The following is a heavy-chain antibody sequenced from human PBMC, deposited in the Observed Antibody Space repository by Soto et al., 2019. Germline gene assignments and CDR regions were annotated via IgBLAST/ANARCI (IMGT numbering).Heavy chain of an antibody. Sequence: GGSLRLSCAASGFTFSSYSMNWVRQAPGKGLEWVSYISSSSSTIYYADSVKGRFTISRDNAKNSLYLQMNSLRAEDTAVYYCARDGLSTVTKGGWFDPWGQGTLVTVSS. V-gene: IGHV3-48*01. CDR1: GFTFSSYS. J-gene: IGHJ5*02. CDR2: ISSSSSTI. CDR3: ARDGLSTVTKGGWFDP. D-gene: IGHD4-4*01.